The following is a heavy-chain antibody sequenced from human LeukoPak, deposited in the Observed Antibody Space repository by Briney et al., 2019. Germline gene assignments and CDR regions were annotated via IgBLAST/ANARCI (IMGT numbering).Heavy chain of an antibody. CDR3: ARGVVAGTFDY. CDR1: GFTFSSYN. D-gene: IGHD6-19*01. Sequence: PGGFLRLSCAASGFTFSSYNMNWVRQAPGKGLEWVSSISSSSSYIYYADSVKGRFTISRDNAKNSLYLQMNSLRAKDTAVYYCARGVVAGTFDYWGQGTLVTVSS. J-gene: IGHJ4*02. CDR2: ISSSSSYI. V-gene: IGHV3-21*01.